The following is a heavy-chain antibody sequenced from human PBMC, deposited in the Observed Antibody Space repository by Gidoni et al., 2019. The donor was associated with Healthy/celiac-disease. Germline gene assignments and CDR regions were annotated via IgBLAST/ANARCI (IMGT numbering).Heavy chain of an antibody. CDR1: GFTFSSYA. Sequence: EVQLLESGGGLVQPGGSLILSCAASGFTFSSYAMRWVRQAPGKGLEWVSAISGSGGSTYDADSVKGRFTISRDNSKNTLYLQMNSLRAEDTAVYYCAKDGYYDSSGYNDYWGQGTLVTVSS. CDR2: ISGSGGST. V-gene: IGHV3-23*01. D-gene: IGHD3-22*01. CDR3: AKDGYYDSSGYNDY. J-gene: IGHJ4*02.